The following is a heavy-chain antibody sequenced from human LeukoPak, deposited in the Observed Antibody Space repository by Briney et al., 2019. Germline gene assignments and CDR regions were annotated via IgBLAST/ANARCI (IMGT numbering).Heavy chain of an antibody. V-gene: IGHV4-39*01. CDR2: IYYSGST. CDR1: GDSINNYY. J-gene: IGHJ3*02. Sequence: PSETLSLTCTVSGDSINNYYWGWIRQPPGKGLEWIGSIYYSGSTYYNPSLKSRVTISVDTSKNQFSLKLSSVTAADTAVYYCARPRITTFGVAKDLSFDIWGQGTMVTVSS. D-gene: IGHD3-3*01. CDR3: ARPRITTFGVAKDLSFDI.